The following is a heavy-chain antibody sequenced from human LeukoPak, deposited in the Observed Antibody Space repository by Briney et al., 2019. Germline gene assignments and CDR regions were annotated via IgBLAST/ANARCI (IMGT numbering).Heavy chain of an antibody. D-gene: IGHD3-16*01. CDR3: AKGARLRVSCDY. CDR2: ISGSGRST. CDR1: RFTFSSYV. Sequence: GGSLRLSCAASRFTFSSYVMSWVRQAPGKGLECVSAISGSGRSTYYADSVKGRFTISRDNSKNTLYLQMNSLRAEDTAVYYCAKGARLRVSCDYWGQGTLVTVSS. J-gene: IGHJ4*02. V-gene: IGHV3-23*01.